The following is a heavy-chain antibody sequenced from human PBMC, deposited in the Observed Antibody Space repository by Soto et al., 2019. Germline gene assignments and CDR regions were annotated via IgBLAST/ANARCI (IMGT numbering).Heavy chain of an antibody. CDR2: ISAYNGNT. CDR3: ASGWFGEFVYYFDY. D-gene: IGHD3-10*01. V-gene: IGHV1-18*01. Sequence: GASVKVSCKASGYTFTSYGISWVRQAPGQGLEWMGWISAYNGNTNYAQKLQGRVTMTTDTSTSTAYMELRSLGSDDTAVYYCASGWFGEFVYYFDYWGQGNLVNVSS. J-gene: IGHJ4*02. CDR1: GYTFTSYG.